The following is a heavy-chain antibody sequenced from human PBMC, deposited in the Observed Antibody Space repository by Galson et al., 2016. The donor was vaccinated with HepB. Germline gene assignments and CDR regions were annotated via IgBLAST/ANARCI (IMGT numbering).Heavy chain of an antibody. Sequence: SETLSLTCTVSGGSISSSSYYWGWIRQPPGKGLEWIGTIYYSGSTYYNPSLKSRVTISEDTSKNQFSLRLRSVSAADTAVYYCATASGSYSLVYWGQGTLVTVSS. V-gene: IGHV4-39*07. CDR1: GGSISSSSYY. CDR2: IYYSGST. D-gene: IGHD5-18*01. CDR3: ATASGSYSLVY. J-gene: IGHJ4*02.